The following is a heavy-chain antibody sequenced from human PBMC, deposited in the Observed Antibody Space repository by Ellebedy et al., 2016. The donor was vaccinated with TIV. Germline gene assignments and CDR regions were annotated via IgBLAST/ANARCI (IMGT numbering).Heavy chain of an antibody. V-gene: IGHV1-18*01. CDR2: ISPENGNT. D-gene: IGHD3-22*01. J-gene: IGHJ4*02. Sequence: ASVKVSXKASGYTFTKNGVVWVRQAPGQGLEWVGWISPENGNTNYAQKLQGRVTMTRDTSTSTVYMELRSLTSDDTAVYYCARAGPRVITVQTNSNDYWGQGTLVTVSS. CDR3: ARAGPRVITVQTNSNDY. CDR1: GYTFTKNG.